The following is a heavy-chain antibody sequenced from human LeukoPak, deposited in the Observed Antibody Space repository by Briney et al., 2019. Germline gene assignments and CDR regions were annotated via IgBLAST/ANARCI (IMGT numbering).Heavy chain of an antibody. CDR2: IIPIFGTA. Sequence: SVKVSCKASGGTYSSYAISWVRQAPGQGLEWMGGIIPIFGTANYAQKFQGRVTITADESTSTAYMELSSLRSEDTAVYYCARDYSSGYSRAHDAFDIWGQGTMVTVSS. V-gene: IGHV1-69*13. D-gene: IGHD3-22*01. CDR1: GGTYSSYA. J-gene: IGHJ3*02. CDR3: ARDYSSGYSRAHDAFDI.